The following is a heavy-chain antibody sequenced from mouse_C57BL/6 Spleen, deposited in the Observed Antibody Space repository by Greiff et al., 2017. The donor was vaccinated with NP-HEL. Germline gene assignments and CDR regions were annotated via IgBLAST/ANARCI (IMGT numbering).Heavy chain of an antibody. J-gene: IGHJ1*03. CDR1: GYTFTSYW. Sequence: QVQLQQPGAELVKPGASVKLSCKASGYTFTSYWMHWVKQRPGQGLEWIGMIHPNSGSTNYNEKFKSKATLTVDKSSSTAYMQLSSLTSEDSAVYYCARIPLITTVVATRYFDVWGTGTTVTVSS. CDR2: IHPNSGST. CDR3: ARIPLITTVVATRYFDV. D-gene: IGHD1-1*01. V-gene: IGHV1-64*01.